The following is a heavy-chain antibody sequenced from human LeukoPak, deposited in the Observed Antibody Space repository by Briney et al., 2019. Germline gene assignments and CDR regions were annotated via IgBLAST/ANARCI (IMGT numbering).Heavy chain of an antibody. CDR2: IKSDGSEK. V-gene: IGHV3-7*01. J-gene: IGHJ3*02. Sequence: GGSLRLSCAGSGFTFSNYWMTWVRQAPRKGLEWVASIKSDGSEKYYVDSVKGRFTISRDNARNSLYLQMNSLRAEDTAVYYCASPEWLPDSIHIWGQGTMVTISS. CDR1: GFTFSNYW. CDR3: ASPEWLPDSIHI. D-gene: IGHD3-3*01.